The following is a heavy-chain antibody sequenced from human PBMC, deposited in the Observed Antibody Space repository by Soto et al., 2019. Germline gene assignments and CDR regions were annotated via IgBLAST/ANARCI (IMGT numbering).Heavy chain of an antibody. Sequence: EVQLLESGAGLVQPGGSLRLSCAASGFTFNSYAMSWVRQAPGKGLEWVSAISGSGGSTYYADSVKGRFTISRDNGTNTLYLQMNSLRAEDTAVYCCEKDEGEYYGMDVWGQGTTVTVSS. J-gene: IGHJ6*02. CDR2: ISGSGGST. CDR1: GFTFNSYA. V-gene: IGHV3-23*01. CDR3: EKDEGEYYGMDV.